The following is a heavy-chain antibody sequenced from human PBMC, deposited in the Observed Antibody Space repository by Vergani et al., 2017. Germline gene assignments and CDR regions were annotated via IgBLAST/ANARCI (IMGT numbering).Heavy chain of an antibody. Sequence: QVQLVQSGAEVKKPGSSVKVSCKASGGTFSSYAISWVRQAPGQGLEWMGGIIPIFGTANYAQKFQGRVTITADESTSTAYMELSSLRSEDTAVYYCARDGSEGYYDSSGMYYFDYWGQGTLVTVSS. CDR1: GGTFSSYA. V-gene: IGHV1-69*01. CDR2: IIPIFGTA. D-gene: IGHD3-22*01. CDR3: ARDGSEGYYDSSGMYYFDY. J-gene: IGHJ4*02.